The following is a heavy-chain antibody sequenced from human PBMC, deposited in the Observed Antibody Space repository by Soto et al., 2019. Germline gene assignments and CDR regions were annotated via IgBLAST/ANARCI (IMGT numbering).Heavy chain of an antibody. Sequence: SETLSLTCSFSVVSITTGGYYCSWIRQHPGKGLEWIGYIYYSGNTYYNPSLKSRVTISLDTSKNQFSLKLSSVTAADTAVYYCARARYRSHYYIDNWGQGTLVNVS. CDR2: IYYSGNT. J-gene: IGHJ4*02. V-gene: IGHV4-31*03. D-gene: IGHD5-12*01. CDR1: VVSITTGGYY. CDR3: ARARYRSHYYIDN.